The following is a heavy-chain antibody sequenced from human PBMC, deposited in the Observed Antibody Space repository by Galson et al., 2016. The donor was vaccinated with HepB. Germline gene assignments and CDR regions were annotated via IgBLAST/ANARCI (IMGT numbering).Heavy chain of an antibody. Sequence: SLRLSCATSGFAFNSYGMHWVRQAPGKGLEWVAAIWYDGTNKYYTDSVKGRFTISRDNAKNSLFLQMNSLRAEDTAMYFCADPPSGFWGQGTLVAVSS. V-gene: IGHV3-33*03. CDR3: ADPPSGF. CDR1: GFAFNSYG. J-gene: IGHJ4*01. D-gene: IGHD6-25*01. CDR2: IWYDGTNK.